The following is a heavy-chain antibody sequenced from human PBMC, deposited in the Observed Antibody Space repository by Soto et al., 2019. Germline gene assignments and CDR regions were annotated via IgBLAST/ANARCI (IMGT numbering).Heavy chain of an antibody. D-gene: IGHD3-10*01. V-gene: IGHV4-59*01. CDR1: GGSISSYY. CDR3: ARFEYGSGSYYNAFDP. CDR2: IYYSGST. Sequence: SETLSLTCTVSGGSISSYYWSWIRQPPGKGLEWIGYIYYSGSTNYNPSLKSRVTISVDTSKNQFSLKLSSVTAADTAVYYCARFEYGSGSYYNAFDPWGQGTLVTVSS. J-gene: IGHJ5*02.